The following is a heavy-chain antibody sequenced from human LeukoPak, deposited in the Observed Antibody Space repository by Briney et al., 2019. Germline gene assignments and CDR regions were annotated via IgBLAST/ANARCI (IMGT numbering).Heavy chain of an antibody. Sequence: PGGSLRLSCAASGFTFSSYWMHWVRHAPGKGLVWVSRINSDGSSTSYADSVKGRFTISRDNAKNTLYLQMNSLRAEDTGVYYCAREAVADYYFDYWGQGTLVTVSS. J-gene: IGHJ4*02. CDR1: GFTFSSYW. V-gene: IGHV3-74*01. D-gene: IGHD6-19*01. CDR2: INSDGSST. CDR3: AREAVADYYFDY.